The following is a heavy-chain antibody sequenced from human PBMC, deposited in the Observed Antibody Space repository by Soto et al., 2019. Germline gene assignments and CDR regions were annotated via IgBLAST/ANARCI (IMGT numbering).Heavy chain of an antibody. Sequence: QVQLQESGPGLVKPSQTLSLTCTVSGGSISSGGYYWSWIRQHPGKGLEWIGYIYYSGSTYYNPSLTSRVTISVDTSKNQFSLKLSSVTAADTAVYYCSRGGITMDRGVPYYFDYWGQGTLVTVSS. D-gene: IGHD3-10*01. CDR2: IYYSGST. CDR3: SRGGITMDRGVPYYFDY. J-gene: IGHJ4*02. V-gene: IGHV4-31*03. CDR1: GGSISSGGYY.